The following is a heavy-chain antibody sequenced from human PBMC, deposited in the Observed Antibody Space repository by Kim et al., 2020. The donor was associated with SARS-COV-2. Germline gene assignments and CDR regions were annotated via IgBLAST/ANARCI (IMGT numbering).Heavy chain of an antibody. Sequence: SETLSLTCSVSGGSISNYYWSWIRQPPGKGLEWIGFVHSSGNTNYNSPLKSRIITSVDTSKNLLFLDLRSVTTEDTAVSYCARPLRGGYVSDAFEIWGRGTMVTVSS. D-gene: IGHD2-2*01. CDR3: ARPLRGGYVSDAFEI. CDR2: VHSSGNT. V-gene: IGHV4-59*01. CDR1: GGSISNYY. J-gene: IGHJ3*02.